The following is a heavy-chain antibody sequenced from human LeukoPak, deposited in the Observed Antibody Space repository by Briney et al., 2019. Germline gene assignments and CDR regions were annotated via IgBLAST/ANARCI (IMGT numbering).Heavy chain of an antibody. Sequence: GGSLRLSCAASGFTFSSYSMNWVRQAPGKGLEWVSSISSSSSYIYYADSVKGRFTISRDNAKNSLYLQMNSLRAEDTAVYYCARLGRFGELLGDYWGQGTLVTVSS. CDR2: ISSSSSYI. CDR1: GFTFSSYS. J-gene: IGHJ4*02. D-gene: IGHD3-10*01. CDR3: ARLGRFGELLGDY. V-gene: IGHV3-21*01.